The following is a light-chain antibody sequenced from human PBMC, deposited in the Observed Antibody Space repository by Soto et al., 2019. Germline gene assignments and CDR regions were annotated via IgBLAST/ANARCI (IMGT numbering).Light chain of an antibody. CDR3: AAWDGSLNNVL. CDR1: GSSIGTNT. J-gene: IGLJ2*01. V-gene: IGLV1-44*01. CDR2: GDN. Sequence: SVLTQPLSASGTPGQRVTISCSGSGSSIGTNTVNWYRQLPGTAPKLLIYGDNQRPSGVPDRFSGSKSGTSASLAISGLQSEDEAAYYCAAWDGSLNNVLFGGGTKLTVL.